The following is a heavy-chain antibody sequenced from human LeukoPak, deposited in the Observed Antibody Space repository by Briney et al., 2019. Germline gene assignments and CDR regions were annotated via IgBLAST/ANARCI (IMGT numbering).Heavy chain of an antibody. V-gene: IGHV4-34*01. CDR3: ARADYDFWSGQPLNWFDL. Sequence: PSETLSLTCAVYGGSFSGYYWSWIRQPPGKGLEWIGEINHSGSTNYNPSLKSRVTISVDTSKNQFSLKLSSVTAADTAVYYCARADYDFWSGQPLNWFDLWGQGTLVTVSS. D-gene: IGHD3-3*01. J-gene: IGHJ5*02. CDR2: INHSGST. CDR1: GGSFSGYY.